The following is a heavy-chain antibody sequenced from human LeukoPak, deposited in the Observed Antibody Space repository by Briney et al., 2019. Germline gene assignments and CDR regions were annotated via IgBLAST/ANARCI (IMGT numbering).Heavy chain of an antibody. CDR3: AREVSGYRDY. D-gene: IGHD5-18*01. V-gene: IGHV5-10-1*01. Sequence: GESLTISFTGSGYSFTSYWISWVRQMPGKGLEWMGRIDPSDSYTNYSPSFQGHVTISADKSISTAYLQWSSLKASDTAMYYCAREVSGYRDYWGQGTLVTVSS. J-gene: IGHJ4*02. CDR1: GYSFTSYW. CDR2: IDPSDSYT.